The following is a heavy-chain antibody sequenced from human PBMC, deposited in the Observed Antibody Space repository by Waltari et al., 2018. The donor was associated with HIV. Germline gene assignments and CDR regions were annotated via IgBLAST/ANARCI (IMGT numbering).Heavy chain of an antibody. CDR1: GGSFSGYY. CDR2: VNHVGRT. Sequence: QVHLEQWGTGLLRPSETLSLTCAVYGGSFSGYYWSWIRQSHGRGLEWIGEVNHVGRTNYSPSLKGRVTVSVDTSKNQFSLTMRSVTAADTAVYYCARDSAPGLAVDDDDGEFFYYGLDVWGQGTTVTVSS. D-gene: IGHD6-19*01. V-gene: IGHV4-34*01. CDR3: ARDSAPGLAVDDDDGEFFYYGLDV. J-gene: IGHJ6*01.